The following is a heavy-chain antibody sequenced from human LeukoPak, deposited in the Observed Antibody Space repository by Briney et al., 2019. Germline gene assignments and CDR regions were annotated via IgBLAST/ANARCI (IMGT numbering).Heavy chain of an antibody. CDR3: ARVIGPAFDY. CDR1: GFTFSDYY. D-gene: IGHD2-2*01. V-gene: IGHV3-11*01. J-gene: IGHJ4*02. CDR2: ISSSGSTI. Sequence: GGALRLSCAASGFTFSDYYMSWIRQAPGKGLGGGSYISSSGSTIYYADSVKGRFTISRDNAKNSLYLQMNSLRAEDTAVYYCARVIGPAFDYWDQGTLVTVSS.